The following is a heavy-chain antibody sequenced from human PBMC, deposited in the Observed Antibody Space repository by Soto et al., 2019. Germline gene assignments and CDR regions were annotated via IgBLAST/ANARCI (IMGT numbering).Heavy chain of an antibody. CDR1: GYTLTALS. V-gene: IGHV1-24*01. CDR2: FDPEDDAT. J-gene: IGHJ4*02. D-gene: IGHD3-16*01. Sequence: GASVKVSCKVSGYTLTALSMHWVRQAPGKGLEWMGGFDPEDDATIYAQNFQGRVTMTEDTSTDTAYMELSSLRSEDTAVYYCATLPPTTFVTHYYFDFWGQGTLVTVSS. CDR3: ATLPPTTFVTHYYFDF.